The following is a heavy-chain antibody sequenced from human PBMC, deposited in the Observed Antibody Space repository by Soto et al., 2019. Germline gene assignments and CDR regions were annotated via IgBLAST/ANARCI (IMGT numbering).Heavy chain of an antibody. J-gene: IGHJ6*02. D-gene: IGHD3-9*01. V-gene: IGHV1-8*01. CDR2: MNPNSGNT. CDR1: GYTFTSYD. CDR3: ARGWRYFDWFGRYYYYGMDV. Sequence: GASVKVSCKASGYTFTSYDINWLRQATGQGLEWMGWMNPNSGNTGYAQKFQGRVTMTRNTSISTAYMELSSLRSEDTAVYYCARGWRYFDWFGRYYYYGMDVWGQGTTVTVSS.